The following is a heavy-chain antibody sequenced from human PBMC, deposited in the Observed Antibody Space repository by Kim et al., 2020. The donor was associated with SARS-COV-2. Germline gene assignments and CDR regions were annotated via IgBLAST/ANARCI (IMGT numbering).Heavy chain of an antibody. Sequence: VKGRFTISRDNAKNSLYLQMNSLRAEDTAVYYCARDIAVAGSYYYGMDVWGQGTTVTVSS. J-gene: IGHJ6*02. CDR3: ARDIAVAGSYYYGMDV. V-gene: IGHV3-11*05. D-gene: IGHD6-19*01.